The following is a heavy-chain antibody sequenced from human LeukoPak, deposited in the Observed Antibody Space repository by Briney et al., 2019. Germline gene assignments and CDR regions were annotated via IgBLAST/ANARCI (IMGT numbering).Heavy chain of an antibody. CDR2: ISYSGST. CDR3: VGDSTSWTSWFDP. J-gene: IGHJ5*02. V-gene: IGHV4-39*07. D-gene: IGHD6-13*01. Sequence: SESLSLTCTVSGRSLSSDFYDWDRIRQPPDKGLEWIGSISYSGSTYYNPSLKSRVTISIDTSKNQFSLKLRSVTAADTAVYYCVGDSTSWTSWFDPWGQGTLVTVSS. CDR1: GRSLSSDFYD.